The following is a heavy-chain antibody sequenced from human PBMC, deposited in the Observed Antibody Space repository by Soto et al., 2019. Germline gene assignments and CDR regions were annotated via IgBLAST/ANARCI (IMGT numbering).Heavy chain of an antibody. V-gene: IGHV4-4*02. D-gene: IGHD3-10*01. CDR3: ARAPTTMVRGDYYYYGMDV. CDR1: GGSISSSNW. Sequence: SETLSLTCAVSGGSISSSNWWIWVRQPPGKGLEWIGEIYHSGSTNYNPSLKSRVTISVDKSKNQFSLKLSSVTAADTAVYYCARAPTTMVRGDYYYYGMDVWGQGTTVTVSS. CDR2: IYHSGST. J-gene: IGHJ6*02.